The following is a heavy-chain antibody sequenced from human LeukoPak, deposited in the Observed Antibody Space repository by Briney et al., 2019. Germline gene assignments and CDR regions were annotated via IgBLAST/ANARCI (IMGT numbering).Heavy chain of an antibody. V-gene: IGHV3-7*01. D-gene: IGHD2-2*01. CDR1: GFTFSIYW. Sequence: GGSLRLSCAVSGFTFSIYWMSWVRQAPGKGLEWVANIKEDGSEKYYVDSVKGRFTISRDNVKNSLFLQMNSLRVEDTAVYYCATSRGYCRSISCYGTMRGYYYMYVWGKGATVTVSS. CDR2: IKEDGSEK. J-gene: IGHJ6*03. CDR3: ATSRGYCRSISCYGTMRGYYYMYV.